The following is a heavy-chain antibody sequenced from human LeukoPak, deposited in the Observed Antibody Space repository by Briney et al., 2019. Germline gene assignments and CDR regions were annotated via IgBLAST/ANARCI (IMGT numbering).Heavy chain of an antibody. V-gene: IGHV3-23*01. Sequence: PGGPLRLSCAASGFTFSSYAMSWVRQAPGKGLEGVAAISGSGGSTYYAGSVKGRFTISRDNSKNTLYLQMNSLRAEDTAVYYCAKDRVYIPTGSYYSWGQGTLVTVSS. CDR3: AKDRVYIPTGSYYS. CDR1: GFTFSSYA. CDR2: ISGSGGST. D-gene: IGHD1-26*01. J-gene: IGHJ4*02.